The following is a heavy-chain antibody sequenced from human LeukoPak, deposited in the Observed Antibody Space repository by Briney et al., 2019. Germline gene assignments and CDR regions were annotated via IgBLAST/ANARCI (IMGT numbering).Heavy chain of an antibody. CDR2: INPSGGST. Sequence: GASVKVSCKASGYTFTSYYMHWVRQAPGQGLEWMGIINPSGGSTSYAQKFQGRVTMTRDTSTSTVYMELSRLRSDDTAVYYCARGPEDISGTYYLHYLGSWGQGTLVTVSS. CDR1: GYTFTSYY. CDR3: ARGPEDISGTYYLHYLGS. J-gene: IGHJ5*02. D-gene: IGHD1-26*01. V-gene: IGHV1-46*01.